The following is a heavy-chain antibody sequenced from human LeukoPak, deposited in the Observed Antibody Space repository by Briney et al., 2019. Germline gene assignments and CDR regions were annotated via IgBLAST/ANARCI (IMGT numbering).Heavy chain of an antibody. Sequence: GGSLRLSCVDSGFTFTNAWMSWVRQAPGKGLEWIGRFKSKTDGETTNYAEPVRGRFTISRDDSKSAVYLQMNSLKIEDTAVYYCTTDEDWNYARKDVWGQGATVIVSS. CDR1: GFTFTNAW. CDR3: TTDEDWNYARKDV. V-gene: IGHV3-15*01. D-gene: IGHD1-7*01. J-gene: IGHJ6*02. CDR2: FKSKTDGETT.